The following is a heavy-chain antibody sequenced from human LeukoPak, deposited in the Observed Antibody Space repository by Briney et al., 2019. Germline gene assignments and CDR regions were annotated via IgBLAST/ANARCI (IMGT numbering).Heavy chain of an antibody. CDR2: IYYTGST. CDR1: GGSISSYY. V-gene: IGHV4-59*01. J-gene: IGHJ4*02. CDR3: ARDPGGYFFDY. D-gene: IGHD3-10*01. Sequence: SETLSLTCTVSGGSISSYYWSWIRQPPGRGLEWIGYIYYTGSTNYNPSPKSRVTISVDTSKNQFSLKLSSVTAADTAVYYWARDPGGYFFDYWGQGTLVTVSS.